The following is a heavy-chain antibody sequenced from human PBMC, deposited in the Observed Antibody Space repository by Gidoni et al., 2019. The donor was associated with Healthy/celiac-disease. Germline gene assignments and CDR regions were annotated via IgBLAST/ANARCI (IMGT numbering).Heavy chain of an antibody. V-gene: IGHV1-8*01. D-gene: IGHD3-3*01. CDR3: ARLESYYDFWSGYYIRNSYYYYMDV. J-gene: IGHJ6*03. Sequence: QVQLVQSGAEVKKPGASVKVSCKASGYTFTSYDINWVRQATGQGLEWMGWMNPNSGNTGYAQKFQGRVTMTRNTSISTAYMELSSLRSEDTAVYYCARLESYYDFWSGYYIRNSYYYYMDVWGKGTTVTVSS. CDR1: GYTFTSYD. CDR2: MNPNSGNT.